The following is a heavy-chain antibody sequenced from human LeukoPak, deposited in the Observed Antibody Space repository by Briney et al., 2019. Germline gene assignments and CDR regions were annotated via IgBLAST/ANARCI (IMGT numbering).Heavy chain of an antibody. CDR1: GGSISSYY. Sequence: SETLSLTCTVSGGSISSYYWSWIRQPPGKGLEWIGYIYYSGSTNYNPSLKSRVTISVDTSKNQFSLKLSSVTAADTAVYYCARDSYGDFRFRRYYYGMDVWGQGTTVTVSS. CDR2: IYYSGST. J-gene: IGHJ6*02. V-gene: IGHV4-59*01. CDR3: ARDSYGDFRFRRYYYGMDV. D-gene: IGHD4-17*01.